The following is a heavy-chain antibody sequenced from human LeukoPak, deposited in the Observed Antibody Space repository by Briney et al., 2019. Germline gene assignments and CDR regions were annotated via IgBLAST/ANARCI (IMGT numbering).Heavy chain of an antibody. J-gene: IGHJ5*02. V-gene: IGHV3-21*01. D-gene: IGHD6-13*01. CDR2: IGSSSSYI. Sequence: GGSLRLSCAASGFTFSSYSMNWVRQAPGKGLEWVSSIGSSSSYIYYADSVKGRFTISRDNAKNSLYLQMNSLRAEDTAVYYCARDLIAAAGTRRNWFDPWGQGTLVTVSS. CDR3: ARDLIAAAGTRRNWFDP. CDR1: GFTFSSYS.